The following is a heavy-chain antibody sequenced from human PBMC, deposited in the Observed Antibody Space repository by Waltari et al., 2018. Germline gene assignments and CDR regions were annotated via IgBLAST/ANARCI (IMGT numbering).Heavy chain of an antibody. CDR1: GFTVRSNY. CDR2: IYSGGST. Sequence: EVQLVESGGGLVQPGGSLRLPCAASGFTVRSNYMRWVRQAPGKGLEWVSVIYSGGSTYYADSVKGRFTISRDNSKNTLYLQMNSLRAEDTAVYYCARDRSGWFDYWGQGTLVTVSS. D-gene: IGHD6-19*01. CDR3: ARDRSGWFDY. J-gene: IGHJ5*01. V-gene: IGHV3-66*01.